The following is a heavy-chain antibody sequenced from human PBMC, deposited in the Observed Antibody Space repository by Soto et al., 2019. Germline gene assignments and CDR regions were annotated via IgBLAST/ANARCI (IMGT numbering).Heavy chain of an antibody. CDR2: INPSGVST. CDR1: GFTFTWYY. CDR3: TRTKTNQNAEYFEY. Sequence: QVQLVQSGAEVKEPGASVKVSCKASGFTFTWYYMHWVRQAPGQGLEWMGIINPSGVSTSYAQKFQGRVTMNRDTSTSTVYMALSSLSSEDTAVYYCTRTKTNQNAEYFEYWGQGTLVTVSS. J-gene: IGHJ1*01. V-gene: IGHV1-46*03.